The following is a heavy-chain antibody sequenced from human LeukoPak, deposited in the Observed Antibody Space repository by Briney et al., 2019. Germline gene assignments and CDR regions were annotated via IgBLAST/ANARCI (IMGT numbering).Heavy chain of an antibody. CDR3: ARFGAEGY. V-gene: IGHV1-2*02. CDR2: INPNSGGT. D-gene: IGHD1-26*01. J-gene: IGHJ4*02. CDR1: GYTLTELS. Sequence: ASVKVSCKVSGYTLTELSIHWVRQAPGQGLEWMGWINPNSGGTNYAQKFQGRVTMTRDTSISTAYMELSSLRSDDTAIYYCARFGAEGYWGQGTLVTVSS.